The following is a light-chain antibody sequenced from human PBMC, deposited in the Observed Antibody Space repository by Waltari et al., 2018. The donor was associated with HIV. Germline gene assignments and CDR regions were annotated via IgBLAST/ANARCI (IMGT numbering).Light chain of an antibody. J-gene: IGLJ2*01. CDR2: EVS. V-gene: IGLV2-14*01. CDR1: SSNVGGYYY. Sequence: QSALTQPASVSGSPGQPITISCTGSSSNVGGYYYLFWYQQHPGKAPKLMIYEVSNRPSGVSNRFSGSKSGNTASLTISGLQAEDEADYYCSSYTSSSTLVVFGGGTKLTVL. CDR3: SSYTSSSTLVV.